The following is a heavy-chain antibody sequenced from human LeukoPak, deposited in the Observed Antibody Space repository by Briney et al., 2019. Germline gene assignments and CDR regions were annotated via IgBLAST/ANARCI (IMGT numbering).Heavy chain of an antibody. CDR1: GFTFSSYA. CDR3: AKDSLDQEDHIVVVPAAIVDY. D-gene: IGHD2-2*02. V-gene: IGHV3-23*01. CDR2: ISGSGGST. Sequence: GGSLRLSCAASGFTFSSYAMSWVRQAPGKGLEWVSAISGSGGSTYYADSVKGRVTISRDNSKNTLYLQMNSLRAEDTAVYYCAKDSLDQEDHIVVVPAAIVDYWGQGTLVTVSS. J-gene: IGHJ4*02.